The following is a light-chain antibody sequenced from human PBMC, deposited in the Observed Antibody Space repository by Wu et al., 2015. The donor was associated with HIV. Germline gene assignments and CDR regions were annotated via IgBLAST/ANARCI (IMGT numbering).Light chain of an antibody. CDR2: GAS. Sequence: EIMMTQSPATLSVSPGERATLSCRASQTISSNLAWFQQKPGQPPRLLIYGASTRATDIPARFSGSGSGTEFTLTISSLQSEDFTMYYCQQYNNWPYTFGQGTNLEIK. J-gene: IGKJ2*01. V-gene: IGKV3-15*01. CDR3: QQYNNWPYT. CDR1: QTISSN.